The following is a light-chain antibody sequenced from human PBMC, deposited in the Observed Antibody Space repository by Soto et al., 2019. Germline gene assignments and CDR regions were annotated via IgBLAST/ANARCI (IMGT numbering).Light chain of an antibody. CDR2: EGS. CDR3: CSYAGSTTR. V-gene: IGLV2-23*01. CDR1: SSDVGGFNF. J-gene: IGLJ2*01. Sequence: QSVLTQPASVSGSPGQSITISCIGISSDVGGFNFVSWYQQHPGKVPKLMIYEGSKRPSGVSDRSSGSKSGNTPSLTISGLQAEDEADYYCCSYAGSTTRFGGGTKVTVL.